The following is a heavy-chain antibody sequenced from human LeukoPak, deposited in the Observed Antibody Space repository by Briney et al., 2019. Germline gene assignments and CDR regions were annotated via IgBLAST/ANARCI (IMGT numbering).Heavy chain of an antibody. D-gene: IGHD3-22*01. CDR2: INHSGST. CDR1: GGSFSGYY. CDR3: ARHVPIYYDSSGYYDY. V-gene: IGHV4-34*01. Sequence: SETLSLTCAVYGGSFSGYYWSWIRQPPGKGLEWIGEINHSGSTNYNPSLKSRVTISVDTSKNQFSLKLSSVTAADTAVYYCARHVPIYYDSSGYYDYWGQGTLVTVSS. J-gene: IGHJ4*02.